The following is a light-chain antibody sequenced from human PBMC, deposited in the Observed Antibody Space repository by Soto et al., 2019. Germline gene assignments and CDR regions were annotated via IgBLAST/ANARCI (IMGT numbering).Light chain of an antibody. CDR1: QSLTSW. J-gene: IGKJ1*01. CDR2: DAS. CDR3: QQYNTYSRGT. Sequence: DIQMTQSPSTLSASVGDRVTITCRASQSLTSWLAWYQQKPGKAPKLLIYDASSLESGVPSRFSGSGSATEFTLTISSLQPDDFSTYYCQQYNTYSRGTFGQGTEVEIK. V-gene: IGKV1-5*01.